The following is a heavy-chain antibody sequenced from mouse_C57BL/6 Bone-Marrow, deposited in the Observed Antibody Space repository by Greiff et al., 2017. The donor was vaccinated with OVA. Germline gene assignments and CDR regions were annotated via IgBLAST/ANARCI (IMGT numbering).Heavy chain of an antibody. Sequence: DVHLVESGGGLVKPGGSLKLSCAASGFTFSSYAMSWVRQTPEKRLEWVATISDGGSYTYYPDNVKGRFTISRDNATNNLYLQMSHLKSEDTAMYYCARAPYYGYYFDYWGQGTTLTVSS. D-gene: IGHD1-1*02. CDR1: GFTFSSYA. V-gene: IGHV5-4*01. CDR3: ARAPYYGYYFDY. CDR2: ISDGGSYT. J-gene: IGHJ2*01.